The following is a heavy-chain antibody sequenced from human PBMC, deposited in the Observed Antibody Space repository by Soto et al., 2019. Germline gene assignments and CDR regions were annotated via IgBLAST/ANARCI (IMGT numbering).Heavy chain of an antibody. Sequence: GESLKISCKASGYRVTSYWVVWVRQKPGRGLEWMGLIYAGDAQSKYSPSFEGQVTFSVDKSNSTAHLQWPSLKVSDTAMYFWARLVSYYDVFSGYHDYLDYGGRGTVVTVSS. CDR3: ARLVSYYDVFSGYHDYLDY. D-gene: IGHD5-12*01. CDR2: IYAGDAQS. V-gene: IGHV5-51*01. CDR1: GYRVTSYW. J-gene: IGHJ4*02.